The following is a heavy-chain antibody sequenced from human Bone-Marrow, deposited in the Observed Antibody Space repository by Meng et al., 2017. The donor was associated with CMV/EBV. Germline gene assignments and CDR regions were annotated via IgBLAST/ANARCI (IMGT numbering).Heavy chain of an antibody. J-gene: IGHJ4*02. CDR2: IYHSGST. V-gene: IGHV4-4*02. CDR1: GGSLSSSNW. Sequence: SGGSLSSSNWWSWVRQPPGKGLEWIGEIYHSGSTNYHPSLKSRVTISVDKSKNQFSLKLSSVTAADTAVYYCARGHCSSTSCYPIDYWGQGTLVTVSS. D-gene: IGHD2-2*01. CDR3: ARGHCSSTSCYPIDY.